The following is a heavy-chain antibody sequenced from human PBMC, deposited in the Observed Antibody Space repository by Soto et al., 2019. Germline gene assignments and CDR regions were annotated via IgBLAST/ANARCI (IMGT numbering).Heavy chain of an antibody. J-gene: IGHJ6*02. CDR2: IDPSDSYT. V-gene: IGHV5-10-1*01. Sequence: GESLKISCKGSGYSFTSYLISWVRQMPGKGLEWMGRIDPSDSYTNYSPSFQGHVTISADKSISTAYLQWSSLKASDTAMYYCARVPYSSSWYKDSRYYGMDVWGQGTTVTVSS. D-gene: IGHD6-13*01. CDR1: GYSFTSYL. CDR3: ARVPYSSSWYKDSRYYGMDV.